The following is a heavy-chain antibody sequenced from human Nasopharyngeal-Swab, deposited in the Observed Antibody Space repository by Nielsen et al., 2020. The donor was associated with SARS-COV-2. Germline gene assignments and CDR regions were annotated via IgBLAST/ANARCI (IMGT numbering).Heavy chain of an antibody. V-gene: IGHV1-2*06. Sequence: ASVKVSCKASGYTFTGYYMHWVRQAPGQGLEWMGRINPNSGGTNYAQKFQGRVTMTRDTPISTAYMELSRLRSDDTAVYYCARDQAARLSHAGYWGQGTLVTVSS. CDR2: INPNSGGT. CDR3: ARDQAARLSHAGY. D-gene: IGHD6-6*01. CDR1: GYTFTGYY. J-gene: IGHJ4*02.